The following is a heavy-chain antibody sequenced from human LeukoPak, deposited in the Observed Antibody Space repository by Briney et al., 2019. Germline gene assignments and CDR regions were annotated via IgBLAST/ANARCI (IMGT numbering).Heavy chain of an antibody. CDR3: ARRSSGWYDYFDY. J-gene: IGHJ4*02. CDR1: GFTFSSYS. Sequence: GGSLRLSCAAPGFTFSSYSMNWNRQAPGKGLEWVSSISSSTSYIYYADSVKGRFTISRDNSKNTLYLQMNSLRAEDTAVYYCARRSSGWYDYFDYWGQGTLVTVSS. D-gene: IGHD6-19*01. V-gene: IGHV3-21*04. CDR2: ISSSTSYI.